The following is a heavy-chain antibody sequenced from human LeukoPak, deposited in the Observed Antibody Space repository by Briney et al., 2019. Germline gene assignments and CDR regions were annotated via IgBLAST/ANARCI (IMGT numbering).Heavy chain of an antibody. J-gene: IGHJ4*02. CDR1: GFTFSTYW. V-gene: IGHV3-7*01. Sequence: GGSLRLSCAASGFTFSTYWMAWVRQAPGKGLEWVANIKGDGSEKYHGDSVTGRFTISRDNAKNSLYLQMNSLRDEDTAVYYCARRSGSYWDWGQGTLVTVSS. CDR3: ARRSGSYWD. CDR2: IKGDGSEK. D-gene: IGHD1-26*01.